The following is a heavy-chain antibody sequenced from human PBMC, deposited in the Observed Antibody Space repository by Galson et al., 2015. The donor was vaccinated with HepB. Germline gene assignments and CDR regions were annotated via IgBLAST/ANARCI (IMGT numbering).Heavy chain of an antibody. V-gene: IGHV3-11*01. J-gene: IGHJ5*02. D-gene: IGHD3-3*01. Sequence: SLRLSCAASRFTFSDYYMSWIRQAPGKGLEWVSYISSSGSTIYYADSVKGRFAISRDNAKNSLYLQMNSLRAEDTAVYYCARSSVRTYYDFWSGYYVPNNWFDPWGQGTLVTVSS. CDR1: RFTFSDYY. CDR2: ISSSGSTI. CDR3: ARSSVRTYYDFWSGYYVPNNWFDP.